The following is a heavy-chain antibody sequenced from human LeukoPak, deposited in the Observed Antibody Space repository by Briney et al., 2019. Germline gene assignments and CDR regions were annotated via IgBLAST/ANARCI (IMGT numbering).Heavy chain of an antibody. CDR2: IYSGGTT. CDR3: ARDQPVVTPLGY. J-gene: IGHJ4*02. Sequence: GGSLRLSCAASGFTVSNNFMSWVRQAPGKGLELASLIYSGGTTKYADSVRGRFTISRDNSKNTLYLQMNSLRAEDTAVYYCARDQPVVTPLGYWGQGTLVTVSS. V-gene: IGHV3-53*01. D-gene: IGHD4-23*01. CDR1: GFTVSNNF.